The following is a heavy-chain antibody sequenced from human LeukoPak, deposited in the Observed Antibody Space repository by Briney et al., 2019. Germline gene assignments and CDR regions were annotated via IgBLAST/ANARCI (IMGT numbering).Heavy chain of an antibody. V-gene: IGHV3-23*01. CDR3: ARLTTVTTYFDY. CDR1: GFTFSSYA. J-gene: IGHJ4*02. CDR2: ISGSGGST. Sequence: GGSLRLSCAASGFTFSSYAMSWVRQAPGKGLEWVSAISGSGGSTYYADSVKGRFTISRDNSKNTLYLQMNSLRAEDTAVYYCARLTTVTTYFDYWGQGTLVTVSS. D-gene: IGHD4-17*01.